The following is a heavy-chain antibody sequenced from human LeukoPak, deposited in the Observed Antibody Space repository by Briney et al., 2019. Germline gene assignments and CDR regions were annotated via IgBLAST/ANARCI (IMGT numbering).Heavy chain of an antibody. J-gene: IGHJ4*02. D-gene: IGHD6-19*01. CDR2: FNPSGGST. Sequence: ASVKVSCKASGYTFTNYYMHWVRQAPGQGLEWMGVFNPSGGSTSYAQKFQGRVTMTRDTSTSTVYMELSSLRSEDTAVYYCARFAVHRRLTVAGQFGLDYWGQGTLVTVSS. CDR3: ARFAVHRRLTVAGQFGLDY. CDR1: GYTFTNYY. V-gene: IGHV1-46*01.